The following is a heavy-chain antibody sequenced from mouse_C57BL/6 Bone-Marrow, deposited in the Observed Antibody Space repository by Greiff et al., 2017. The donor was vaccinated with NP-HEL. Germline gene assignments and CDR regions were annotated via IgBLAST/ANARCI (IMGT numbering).Heavy chain of an antibody. CDR2: ISSGGDYI. V-gene: IGHV5-9-1*02. CDR3: TREGLYYDYDALYAMDY. J-gene: IGHJ4*01. Sequence: EVKLVESGEGLVKPGGSLKLSCAASGFTFSSYAMSWVRQTPEKRLEWVAYISSGGDYIDYAAPVKGRFTISRDKARNTLYLKMSRLKSEDTAMYYCTREGLYYDYDALYAMDYWGQGTSVTVSS. D-gene: IGHD2-4*01. CDR1: GFTFSSYA.